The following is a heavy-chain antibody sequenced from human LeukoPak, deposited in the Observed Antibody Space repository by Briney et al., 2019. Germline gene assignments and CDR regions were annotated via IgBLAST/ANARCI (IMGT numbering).Heavy chain of an antibody. D-gene: IGHD2/OR15-2a*01. Sequence: SETLSLTCTVSGGSISSYYWSWIRQPPGKGLEWVGYVFHTGATNYNPSPKSRVTISVDLSRNNFSLRLNSVTAADTGVYYCARKLWPHDAFDIWGPGTLAAVSS. CDR1: GGSISSYY. CDR3: ARKLWPHDAFDI. J-gene: IGHJ3*02. CDR2: VFHTGAT. V-gene: IGHV4-59*01.